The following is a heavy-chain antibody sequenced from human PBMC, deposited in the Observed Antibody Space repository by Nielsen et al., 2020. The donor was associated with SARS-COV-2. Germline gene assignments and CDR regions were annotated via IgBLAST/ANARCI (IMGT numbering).Heavy chain of an antibody. J-gene: IGHJ4*02. V-gene: IGHV3-7*03. D-gene: IGHD3-10*01. CDR3: ANGVRGAY. CDR2: IKEAGSVK. CDR1: GFPFSTSF. Sequence: GGSLRLSCAASGFPFSTSFIPLVRPAPGHGLAWVANIKEAGSVKVYVDSVGGRFTISRDNAQKSVYLQMNSLRAEDTAVYYCANGVRGAYWGQGALVTVSS.